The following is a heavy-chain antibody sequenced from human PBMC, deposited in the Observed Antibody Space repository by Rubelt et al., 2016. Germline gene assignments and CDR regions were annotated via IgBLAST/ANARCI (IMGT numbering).Heavy chain of an antibody. CDR1: GFTFSDYY. CDR2: ISGFGTTI. J-gene: IGHJ4*02. D-gene: IGHD3-22*01. Sequence: VQLVESGGGLVQPGRSLRLSCAVSGFTFSDYYMSWIRQAPGKGLEWISYISGFGTTIYYADSVKGRFTISRDNAKNSLYLQMNSLRAEDTAVYYCARASSGYDFDYWGQGMLVTVSS. V-gene: IGHV3-11*01. CDR3: ARASSGYDFDY.